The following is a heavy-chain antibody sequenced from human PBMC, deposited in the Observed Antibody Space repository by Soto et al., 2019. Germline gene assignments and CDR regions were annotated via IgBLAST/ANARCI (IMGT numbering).Heavy chain of an antibody. J-gene: IGHJ6*02. CDR1: GFTFSSFT. Sequence: GGSLRLSCAASGFTFSSFTMNWVRQAPGKGLEWISYITSCGSTYYADSVKGRFTISRDNSKNTLYLQMNSLRAEDTAVYYCARANSSSWCSDYYYYGMDVWGQGTTVTVSS. V-gene: IGHV3-66*03. CDR2: ITSCGST. CDR3: ARANSSSWCSDYYYYGMDV. D-gene: IGHD6-13*01.